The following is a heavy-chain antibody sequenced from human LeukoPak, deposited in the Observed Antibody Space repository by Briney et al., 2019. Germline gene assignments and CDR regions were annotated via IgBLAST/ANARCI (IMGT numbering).Heavy chain of an antibody. CDR1: GFTFSSYS. J-gene: IGHJ4*02. Sequence: PGGSLRLSCAASGFTFSSYSMNWVRQAPGKGLEWVSSISSSSYIYYADSVKGRFTISRDNAKNSLYLQMNSLRAEDTAVYYCARGISSYYFDYWGQGTLVTVSS. CDR2: ISSSSYI. V-gene: IGHV3-21*01. CDR3: ARGISSYYFDY. D-gene: IGHD2-21*01.